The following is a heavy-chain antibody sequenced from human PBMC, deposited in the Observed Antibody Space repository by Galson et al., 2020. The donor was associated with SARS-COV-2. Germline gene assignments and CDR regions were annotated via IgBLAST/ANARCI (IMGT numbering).Heavy chain of an antibody. V-gene: IGHV3-23*01. CDR1: GFTFTNYA. J-gene: IGHJ4*02. CDR2: ISGSGATT. CDR3: AKSSERVIKTVNVFYYYERFDF. D-gene: IGHD3-22*01. Sequence: GGSLRLSCAASGFTFTNYAMHWVRQAPGKGLVCVARISGSGATTSYADSAKGRFTISKDNSKNTLYLQINSLRLEDTAVYYCAKSSERVIKTVNVFYYYERFDFWGPGTLVTVSS.